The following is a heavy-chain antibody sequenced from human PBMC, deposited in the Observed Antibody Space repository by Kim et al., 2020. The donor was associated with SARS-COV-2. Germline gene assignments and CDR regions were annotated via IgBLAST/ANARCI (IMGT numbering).Heavy chain of an antibody. Sequence: GGSLRLSCAASGFTFSSYSMNWVRQAPGKGLEWVSYISSSSSTIYYADSVKGRFTISRDNAKNSLYLQMNSLRAEDTAVYYCARANCSSTSCYAITYYYYYGMDVWGQGTTVTVSS. V-gene: IGHV3-48*04. CDR3: ARANCSSTSCYAITYYYYYGMDV. CDR1: GFTFSSYS. D-gene: IGHD2-2*01. J-gene: IGHJ6*02. CDR2: ISSSSSTI.